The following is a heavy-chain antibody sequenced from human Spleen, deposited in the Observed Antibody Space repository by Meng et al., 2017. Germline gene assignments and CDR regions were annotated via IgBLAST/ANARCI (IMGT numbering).Heavy chain of an antibody. V-gene: IGHV4-34*01. Sequence: QAQLQQWVAGLLKPSAPPSLPCVVSGGSFSDYYWSWIRQPPGKGLEWIGEINHSGSTNYNPSLESRATISVDTSQNNLSLKLSSVPAADSAVYYCARGPTTMAHDFDYWGQGTLVTVSS. CDR1: GGSFSDYY. CDR2: INHSGST. J-gene: IGHJ4*02. CDR3: ARGPTTMAHDFDY. D-gene: IGHD4-11*01.